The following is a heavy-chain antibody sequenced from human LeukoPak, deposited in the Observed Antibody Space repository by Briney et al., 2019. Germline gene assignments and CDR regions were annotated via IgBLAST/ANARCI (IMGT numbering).Heavy chain of an antibody. Sequence: GGSLRLSCAASGFTFDDYAMHWVRQVPGKGLEWVSGISWNSGSIDYADSVKGRFTISRDNAKNSLYLQMNSLRAEDTALYYCAKGYHYDSSGKEYFQHWGQGTLVTVSS. CDR2: ISWNSGSI. CDR3: AKGYHYDSSGKEYFQH. J-gene: IGHJ1*01. CDR1: GFTFDDYA. V-gene: IGHV3-9*01. D-gene: IGHD3-22*01.